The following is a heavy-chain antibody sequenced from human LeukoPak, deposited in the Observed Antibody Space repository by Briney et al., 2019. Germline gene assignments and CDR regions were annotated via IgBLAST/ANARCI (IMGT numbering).Heavy chain of an antibody. CDR3: ARSPAGALYFAYYFDY. CDR2: ISYSGST. CDR1: GDPINNYY. J-gene: IGHJ4*02. D-gene: IGHD4/OR15-4a*01. V-gene: IGHV4-59*07. Sequence: PSDTLSLTCTVSGDPINNYYWIWLRQPPGKGLEGIGYISYSGSTNYSPSLKSRVTISLGTSKNQFSLRLTSVIAADTAVYFCARSPAGALYFAYYFDYWGQGTLVTVSS.